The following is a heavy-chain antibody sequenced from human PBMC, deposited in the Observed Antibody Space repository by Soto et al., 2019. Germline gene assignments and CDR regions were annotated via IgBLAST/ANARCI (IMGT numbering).Heavy chain of an antibody. Sequence: GGSLRLSCAASGFTFSSYAMHWVRQAPGKGLEYVSAISSNGGSTYYANSAKGRFTISRDNSKNTLYLQMGSLRAEDMAVYYCARDGYYCSSTSCYKASYYGMDVWDQGTTVTVSS. J-gene: IGHJ6*02. V-gene: IGHV3-64*01. CDR1: GFTFSSYA. CDR2: ISSNGGST. D-gene: IGHD2-2*02. CDR3: ARDGYYCSSTSCYKASYYGMDV.